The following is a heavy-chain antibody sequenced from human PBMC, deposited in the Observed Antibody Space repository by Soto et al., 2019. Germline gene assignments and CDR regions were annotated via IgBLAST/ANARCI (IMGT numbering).Heavy chain of an antibody. J-gene: IGHJ4*02. CDR1: GFTFSSYW. D-gene: IGHD3-10*01. Sequence: GGSLRLSCAASGFTFSSYWMSWVRQAPGKGLEWVANIKQDGSEKYYVDSVKGRFTISRDNAKNSLYLQMNSLRAEDTAVYYCAVRPFRLLWFGESRKPHFDYWGQGTLVTVSS. V-gene: IGHV3-7*05. CDR3: AVRPFRLLWFGESRKPHFDY. CDR2: IKQDGSEK.